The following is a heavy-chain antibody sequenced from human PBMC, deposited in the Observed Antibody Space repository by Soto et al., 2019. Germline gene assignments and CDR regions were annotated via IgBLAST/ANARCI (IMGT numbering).Heavy chain of an antibody. V-gene: IGHV3-30*18. CDR2: ISYDGSNK. D-gene: IGHD3-3*01. CDR1: GFTFSSYG. J-gene: IGHJ6*02. CDR3: AKDSSQRFLGYYYYGMDV. Sequence: HPGGSLRLSCAASGFTFSSYGMHWVRQAPGKGLEWVAVISYDGSNKYYADSVKGRFTISRDNSKNTLYLQMNSLRAEDTAVYYCAKDSSQRFLGYYYYGMDVWGQGTTVTVSS.